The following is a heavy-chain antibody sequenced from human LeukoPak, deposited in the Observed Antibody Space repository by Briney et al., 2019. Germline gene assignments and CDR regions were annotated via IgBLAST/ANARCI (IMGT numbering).Heavy chain of an antibody. CDR1: GGSFSGYY. D-gene: IGHD6-19*01. J-gene: IGHJ5*02. CDR3: ARHLKQWLVYWFDP. V-gene: IGHV4-34*01. Sequence: SETLSLTCAVYGGSFSGYYWSWIRQPPGKGLEWIGEINHSGSTNYNPSLKSRVTISVDTSKNQFSLKLSSVTAADTAVYYCARHLKQWLVYWFDPWGQGTLVTVSS. CDR2: INHSGST.